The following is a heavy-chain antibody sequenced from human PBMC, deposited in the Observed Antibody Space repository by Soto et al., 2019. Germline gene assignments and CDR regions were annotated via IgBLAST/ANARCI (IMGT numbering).Heavy chain of an antibody. V-gene: IGHV3-11*06. CDR3: VRDSARIVVVPRVDGDNWLDP. CDR1: GCTFSDYF. Sequence: LRLSCAASGCTFSDYFMSWIRQAPGKGLEWVSFISGSSDNIKYADSVKGRFTISRDNAKNSLYLQMNSLRAEDAAVYYCVRDSARIVVVPRVDGDNWLDPWGQGTLVTVSS. J-gene: IGHJ5*02. D-gene: IGHD2-2*01. CDR2: ISGSSDNI.